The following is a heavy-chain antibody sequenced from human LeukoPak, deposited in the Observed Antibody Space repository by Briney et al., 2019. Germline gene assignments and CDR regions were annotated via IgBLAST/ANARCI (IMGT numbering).Heavy chain of an antibody. Sequence: PGGSLRLSCTASGFTVSSNYMSWVRQAPGKGLEWVSVVYSTGDTYYADSVKGRFTMSRDTPKNTLYLQMNSLRAEDTALYYCARDHGAVAATPNDAFDIWGQGTMVTVSS. J-gene: IGHJ3*02. D-gene: IGHD6-19*01. V-gene: IGHV3-66*01. CDR1: GFTVSSNY. CDR2: VYSTGDT. CDR3: ARDHGAVAATPNDAFDI.